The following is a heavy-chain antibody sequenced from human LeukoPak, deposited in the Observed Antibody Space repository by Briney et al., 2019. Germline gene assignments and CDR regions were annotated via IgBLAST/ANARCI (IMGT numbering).Heavy chain of an antibody. CDR2: ISSTGSYI. CDR3: AREMDDILTGYGLDY. D-gene: IGHD3-9*01. CDR1: GFTFSSYS. J-gene: IGHJ4*02. Sequence: AGSLRLSCAASGFTFSSYSMNWVRQAPGKGLEWISSISSTGSYIFYADSVKGRFTISRDNAKNSLYLQMNRLRAEDTAVYYCAREMDDILTGYGLDYWGQGTLVTVSS. V-gene: IGHV3-21*01.